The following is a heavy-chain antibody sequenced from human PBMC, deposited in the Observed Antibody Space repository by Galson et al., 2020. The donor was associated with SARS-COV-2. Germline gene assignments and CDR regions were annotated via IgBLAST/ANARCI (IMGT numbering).Heavy chain of an antibody. CDR2: IYPGDSET. Sequence: KIGESLKISCKGSGYSFTSYWIAWIGQMPGKGREWMGIIYPGDSETRYSPSFQGQVTISADKSISTAYLQWSSLKASDTAMYYCARPNTYYDFWSGYYRGYAFDIWGQGTMVTVSS. V-gene: IGHV5-51*01. J-gene: IGHJ3*02. CDR3: ARPNTYYDFWSGYYRGYAFDI. CDR1: GYSFTSYW. D-gene: IGHD3-3*01.